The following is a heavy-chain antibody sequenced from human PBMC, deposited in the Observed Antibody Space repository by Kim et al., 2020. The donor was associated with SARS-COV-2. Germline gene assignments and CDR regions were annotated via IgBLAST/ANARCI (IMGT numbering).Heavy chain of an antibody. V-gene: IGHV1-46*01. CDR3: ARSVGYCSGGSCYYFDY. D-gene: IGHD2-15*01. Sequence: FQGRVTMTRDTSTGTVYMELSSLRSEDTAVYYCARSVGYCSGGSCYYFDYWGQGTLVTVSS. J-gene: IGHJ4*02.